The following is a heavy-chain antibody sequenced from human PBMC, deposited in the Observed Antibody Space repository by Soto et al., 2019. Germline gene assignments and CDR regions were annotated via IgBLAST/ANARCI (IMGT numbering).Heavy chain of an antibody. CDR3: ARVPKNYYDSSAAEGFDY. Sequence: PGGSLRLSCAASGFTFSSYWMHWVRQAPGKGLVWVSRINSDGRSTSYADSVKGRFTISRDNAKNTLYLQMNSLRAEDTAVYYCARVPKNYYDSSAAEGFDYWGQGTLVTAPQ. CDR2: INSDGRST. CDR1: GFTFSSYW. J-gene: IGHJ4*02. V-gene: IGHV3-74*01. D-gene: IGHD3-22*01.